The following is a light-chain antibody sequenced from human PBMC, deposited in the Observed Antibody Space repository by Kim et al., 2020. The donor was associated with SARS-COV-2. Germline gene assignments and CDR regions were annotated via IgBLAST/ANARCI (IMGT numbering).Light chain of an antibody. Sequence: GQSITISCTGTSSDIGAYNSVSWYQQHPGKAPKLTMYDVTKRPSGVSDRFSGSKSGNTASLTIFGLQAEDEADYYCSSYTITNTVVFGGGTKLTVL. CDR2: DVT. CDR3: SSYTITNTVV. J-gene: IGLJ2*01. CDR1: SSDIGAYNS. V-gene: IGLV2-14*03.